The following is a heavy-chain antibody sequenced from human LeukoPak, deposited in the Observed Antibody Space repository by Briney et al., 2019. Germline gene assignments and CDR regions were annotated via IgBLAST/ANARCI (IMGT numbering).Heavy chain of an antibody. CDR2: IYSSGTI. Sequence: GGSLSLSCVASGFTVSDNYMSWVRQAPGKGLEWVSIIYSSGTIYYADSVKCRFTISRDKSKNTLYLQMDSLRAEDTAVYYCARDHDYGAIEYYYYGMDVWGQGTTVTVSS. J-gene: IGHJ6*02. D-gene: IGHD4/OR15-4a*01. V-gene: IGHV3-66*01. CDR3: ARDHDYGAIEYYYYGMDV. CDR1: GFTVSDNY.